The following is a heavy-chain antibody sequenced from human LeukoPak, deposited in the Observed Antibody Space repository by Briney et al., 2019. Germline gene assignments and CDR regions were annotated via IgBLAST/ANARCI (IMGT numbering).Heavy chain of an antibody. CDR1: GYTFTSYG. J-gene: IGHJ5*02. Sequence: ASVKVSCKASGYTFTSYGISWVRQAPGQGLEWMGWISAYNGNTHYEQKLQGRVTMTTDTSTSTAYMELRSLRSDDTAVYYCARDQIGESFPPGGFDPWGQGTLVTVSS. D-gene: IGHD1-26*01. CDR2: ISAYNGNT. CDR3: ARDQIGESFPPGGFDP. V-gene: IGHV1-18*01.